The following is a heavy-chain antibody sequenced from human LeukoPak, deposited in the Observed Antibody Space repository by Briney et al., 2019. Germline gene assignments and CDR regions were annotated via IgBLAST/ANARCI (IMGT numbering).Heavy chain of an antibody. J-gene: IGHJ4*02. D-gene: IGHD1-26*01. CDR3: ARDISGSYPYYFDY. V-gene: IGHV4-39*07. CDR1: SGSISTSNYY. CDR2: IFYSGST. Sequence: SETLSLTCTVSSGSISTSNYYWGWVRQPPGKALEWIGNIFYSGSTYYSPSLKSRVTISLDTSRNQFSLKLNSVTAADTAVYYCARDISGSYPYYFDYWGQGTLVTVSS.